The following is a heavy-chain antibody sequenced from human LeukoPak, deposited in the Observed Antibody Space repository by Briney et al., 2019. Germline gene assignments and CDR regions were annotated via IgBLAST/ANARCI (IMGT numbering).Heavy chain of an antibody. Sequence: PGGSLRLSCAASGFTFSSYAMQWVRQAPGKGLEWVAFIQYGGSNKYYADSVKGRFTISRDNSKNTLYLQMNSLTAEDTAVYYCAKGRDTYQYGMDVWGQGTTVTASS. CDR2: IQYGGSNK. V-gene: IGHV3-30*02. CDR3: AKGRDTYQYGMDV. J-gene: IGHJ6*02. CDR1: GFTFSSYA.